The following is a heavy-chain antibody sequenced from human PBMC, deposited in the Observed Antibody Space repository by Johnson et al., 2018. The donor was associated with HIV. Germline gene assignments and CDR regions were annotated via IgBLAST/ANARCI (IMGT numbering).Heavy chain of an antibody. Sequence: QVQLVESGGGVVQPGTSLRLSCAASGFTFSSYPMHWVRQAPGKGLEWVAVISYDGNNKYYADSVKGRVTISRDNSKNTLYLQMNSLRAEDTAVYYCAKDKSNAFDIWGQGTMVTVSS. J-gene: IGHJ3*02. CDR2: ISYDGNNK. V-gene: IGHV3-30-3*01. CDR3: AKDKSNAFDI. CDR1: GFTFSSYP.